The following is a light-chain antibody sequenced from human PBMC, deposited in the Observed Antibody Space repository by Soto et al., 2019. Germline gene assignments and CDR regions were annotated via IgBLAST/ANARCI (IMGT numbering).Light chain of an antibody. V-gene: IGKV1-39*01. J-gene: IGKJ2*01. CDR1: QTVNSY. CDR2: AAS. Sequence: DIPMTQSPSSLSASVTDRDTIPCRASQTVNSYLNWYQQKPGKAPKLLISAASTLQGGVPSRFSASGSGTDFSLTISSLRVEDFGTYYCQQSFGSPYTLGQGAKVDIK. CDR3: QQSFGSPYT.